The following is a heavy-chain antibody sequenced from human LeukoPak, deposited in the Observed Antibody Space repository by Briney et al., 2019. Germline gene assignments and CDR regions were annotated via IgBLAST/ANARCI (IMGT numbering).Heavy chain of an antibody. CDR2: ISYDGSNK. V-gene: IGHV3-30*18. Sequence: GGSLRLSCAASGFTFSSYGMHWVRQAPGKGLEWVAVISYDGSNKYYADSVKGRFTISRDNSKNTLYLQMNSLRAEDTAVYYCAKEVLRSAIFDYWGQGTLVTVSS. J-gene: IGHJ4*02. CDR1: GFTFSSYG. CDR3: AKEVLRSAIFDY. D-gene: IGHD5-12*01.